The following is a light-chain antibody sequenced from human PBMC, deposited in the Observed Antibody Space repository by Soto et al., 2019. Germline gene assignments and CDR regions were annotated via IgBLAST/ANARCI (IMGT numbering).Light chain of an antibody. CDR2: GAS. J-gene: IGKJ4*01. V-gene: IGKV3-15*01. CDR3: HQYNNWPPVT. CDR1: QSVSSN. Sequence: EIVMTQSPATLSVSPGERTTLSCRASQSVSSNLAWYQQKPGQAPRLLIYGASTRATGIPARFSGSGSATEFTLTISSLQSEDSAVYNCHQYNNWPPVTFDGGTKVEIK.